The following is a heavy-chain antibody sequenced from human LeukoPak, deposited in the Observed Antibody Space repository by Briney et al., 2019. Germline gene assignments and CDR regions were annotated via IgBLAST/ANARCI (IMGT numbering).Heavy chain of an antibody. CDR2: IYTSGST. Sequence: SETLSLTCTVSGGSISSGSYYWNWIRQPAGEGLEWIGRIYTSGSTNYNPSLKSRVTISIDTSKNLFSLKLSSVTAADTAVYYCASVDNIVGATTFDYWGQGTLVTVSS. CDR3: ASVDNIVGATTFDY. D-gene: IGHD1-26*01. J-gene: IGHJ4*02. CDR1: GGSISSGSYY. V-gene: IGHV4-61*02.